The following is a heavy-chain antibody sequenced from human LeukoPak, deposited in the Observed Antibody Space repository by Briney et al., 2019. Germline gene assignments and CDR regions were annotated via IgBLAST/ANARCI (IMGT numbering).Heavy chain of an antibody. CDR1: GGYISSSTYY. CDR3: AREDSGNSDDSLDI. CDR2: IYYSGST. J-gene: IGHJ3*02. V-gene: IGHV4-39*07. Sequence: SETLSLTCTVSGGYISSSTYYWGWIRQPPGKGLEWIGSIYYSGSTYYNPSLKSRVTISVDTTKNQFSLKLRSVTTADTAMYYCAREDSGNSDDSLDIWGQGTMVTVSS. D-gene: IGHD4-23*01.